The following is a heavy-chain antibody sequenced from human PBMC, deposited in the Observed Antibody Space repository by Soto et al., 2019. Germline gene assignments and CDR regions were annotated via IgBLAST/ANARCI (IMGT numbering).Heavy chain of an antibody. J-gene: IGHJ5*02. Sequence: KLRETLSLTCTVSGGSISSYYWSWIRQPPGKGLEWIGYIYYSGSTNYNPSLKSRVTISVDTSKNQFSLKLSSVTAADTAVYYCARSPEQRSITMVRGFWFDPWGQGTLVTVSS. CDR2: IYYSGST. CDR1: GGSISSYY. D-gene: IGHD3-10*01. CDR3: ARSPEQRSITMVRGFWFDP. V-gene: IGHV4-59*08.